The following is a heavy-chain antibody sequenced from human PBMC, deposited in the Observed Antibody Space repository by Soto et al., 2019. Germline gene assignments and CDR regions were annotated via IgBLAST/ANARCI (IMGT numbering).Heavy chain of an antibody. D-gene: IGHD5-12*01. V-gene: IGHV5-10-1*01. CDR2: IDPSDSYT. CDR3: ARHPKYVSGYRYFDY. Sequence: PGESLKISCKGSGYTFTSYWIAWVRQKPGKGLEWMGKIDPSDSYTDYSPSFQGHVTFSADKSISTAYLQWSSLKASDTAIYYCARHPKYVSGYRYFDYWGQGALVTVSS. CDR1: GYTFTSYW. J-gene: IGHJ4*02.